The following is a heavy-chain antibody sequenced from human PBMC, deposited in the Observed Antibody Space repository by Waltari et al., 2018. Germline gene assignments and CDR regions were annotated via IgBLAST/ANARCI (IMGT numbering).Heavy chain of an antibody. J-gene: IGHJ4*02. V-gene: IGHV5-51*03. CDR2: IYPRDSDT. Sequence: EVQLVQSGAEVKKPGESLKISCKGSGYMFNMYWIGWVRQMPGKGLEWMGSIYPRDSDTQYSPSFQGQVTISADKSISTAYLQWSSLKASDTAMYYCARLTSVQPQYFDYWGQGTPVTVSS. D-gene: IGHD4-17*01. CDR3: ARLTSVQPQYFDY. CDR1: GYMFNMYW.